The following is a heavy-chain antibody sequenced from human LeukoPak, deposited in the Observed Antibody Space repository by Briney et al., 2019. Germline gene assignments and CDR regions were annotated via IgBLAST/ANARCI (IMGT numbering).Heavy chain of an antibody. Sequence: GGSLRLSCVASGFIFSDYGIQWVRQAPGKGLEWVANIKQDGSEKFYVDSVKGRFTISRDNAKKSMYLQMNSLRAEDTAVYYCARRGKEYDFWSDPGFDYWGQGTLVTVSS. CDR3: ARRGKEYDFWSDPGFDY. D-gene: IGHD3-3*01. CDR1: GFIFSDYG. V-gene: IGHV3-7*01. J-gene: IGHJ4*02. CDR2: IKQDGSEK.